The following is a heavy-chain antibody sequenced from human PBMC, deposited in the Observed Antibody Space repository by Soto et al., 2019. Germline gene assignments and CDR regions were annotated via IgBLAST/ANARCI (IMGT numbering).Heavy chain of an antibody. D-gene: IGHD3-22*01. Sequence: GASVKVSCKVSGYTLTELSMHWVRQAPGKGLEWMGGFDPEDGETIYAQKFQGRVTMTEDTSTDTAYMDLSSLRSEDTAVYYCATVNPPYYDTSGYYYTWGQGTLVTVSS. CDR2: FDPEDGET. CDR1: GYTLTELS. J-gene: IGHJ5*02. CDR3: ATVNPPYYDTSGYYYT. V-gene: IGHV1-24*01.